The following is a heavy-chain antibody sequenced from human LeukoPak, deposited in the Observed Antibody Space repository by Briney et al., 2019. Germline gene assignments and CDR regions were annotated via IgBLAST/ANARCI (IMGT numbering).Heavy chain of an antibody. Sequence: PSETLSLTCAVSGYSISSGYYWGWIRQPPGNGLEWIGSIYHSGSTYYNPSLKSRVTISVDRSKNQFSLKLSSVTAADTAVYHCARRGIAAAFDYWGQGTLVTLSS. J-gene: IGHJ4*02. V-gene: IGHV4-38-2*01. CDR2: IYHSGST. CDR1: GYSISSGYY. D-gene: IGHD6-13*01. CDR3: ARRGIAAAFDY.